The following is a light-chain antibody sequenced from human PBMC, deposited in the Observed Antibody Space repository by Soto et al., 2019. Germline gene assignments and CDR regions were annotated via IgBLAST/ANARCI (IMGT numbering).Light chain of an antibody. CDR1: SRDVGGYNY. J-gene: IGLJ1*01. CDR3: SSYTSSSTYV. V-gene: IGLV2-14*01. Sequence: QSALTQPASVSGSPGQSITISCTGTSRDVGGYNYVSWYQQHPGKAPKLMIYEVSNRPSGVSNRFSGSKSGNTASLPISVLQAEDEADYYCSSYTSSSTYVFGTGTKLTVL. CDR2: EVS.